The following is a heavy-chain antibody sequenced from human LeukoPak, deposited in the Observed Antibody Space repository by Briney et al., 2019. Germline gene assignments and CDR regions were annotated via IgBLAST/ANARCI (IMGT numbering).Heavy chain of an antibody. V-gene: IGHV3-21*01. CDR2: ISATSNYI. D-gene: IGHD5-18*01. Sequence: GGSLRLSCAASGFTFSSYSMSWVRQAPGKGLEWVSSISATSNYIYYADSVKGRFTISRDNAKNSLYLQMNSLRAEDTAVYYCARDTSGYTFDDWGQGTLVTVSS. CDR3: ARDTSGYTFDD. J-gene: IGHJ4*02. CDR1: GFTFSSYS.